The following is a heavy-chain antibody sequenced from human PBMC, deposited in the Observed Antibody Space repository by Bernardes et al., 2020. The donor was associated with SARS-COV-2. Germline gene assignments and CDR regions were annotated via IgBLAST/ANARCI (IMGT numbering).Heavy chain of an antibody. J-gene: IGHJ6*02. CDR3: ARPTGIRDSRFYYSFAMDV. CDR1: GASITIYS. CDR2: IYYSGST. Sequence: LSLTCTVSGASITIYSWCWIRQPPGKGLEWIGHIYYSGSTTNYNPPLRSRVTISVDTSKNQFSLRLSSVTAAYTAVYYCARPTGIRDSRFYYSFAMDVWGQGTTVTVSS. V-gene: IGHV4-59*01. D-gene: IGHD3-10*01.